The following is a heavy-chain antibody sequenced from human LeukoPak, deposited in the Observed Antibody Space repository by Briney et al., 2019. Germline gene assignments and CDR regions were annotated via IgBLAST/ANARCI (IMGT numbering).Heavy chain of an antibody. CDR1: GFTFSSYE. V-gene: IGHV3-48*03. CDR3: AREHDYGDYDDAFDI. CDR2: ISSSGSTI. Sequence: GGSLRLSCAASGFTFSSYEMNWVRQAPGKGLEWVSYISSSGSTIYYADSVRGRFTISRDNAKNSLYLQMNSLRAEDTAVYYCAREHDYGDYDDAFDIWGQGTMVTVSS. D-gene: IGHD4-17*01. J-gene: IGHJ3*02.